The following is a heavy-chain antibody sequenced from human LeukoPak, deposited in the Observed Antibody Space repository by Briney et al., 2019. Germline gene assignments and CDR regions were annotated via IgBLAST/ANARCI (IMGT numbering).Heavy chain of an antibody. D-gene: IGHD2-21*02. CDR3: ATDRDNSDWQKRFDS. V-gene: IGHV3-9*01. Sequence: GRSLRLSCAASGFTFDDYAMHWVRQAPGKGLEWVSGISWNSGSIGYADSVKGRFTISRDNAKNSLYLQMNSLRAEDTAVYYCATDRDNSDWQKRFDSWGQGTLVTVSS. J-gene: IGHJ4*02. CDR1: GFTFDDYA. CDR2: ISWNSGSI.